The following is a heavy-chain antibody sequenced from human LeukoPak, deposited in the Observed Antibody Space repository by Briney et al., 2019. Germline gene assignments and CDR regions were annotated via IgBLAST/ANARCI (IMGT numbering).Heavy chain of an antibody. CDR1: GFTFSSYA. CDR3: VKVSSIVGATYFDY. Sequence: GGSLRLSCAASGFTFSSYALHWVRQAPGKGLEWVAVISYDGSNKYYADSVKGRFTITRDNSKTTLYLQMNSLRAEDTAVYYCVKVSSIVGATYFDYWGQGTLVTVSS. J-gene: IGHJ4*02. D-gene: IGHD1-26*01. V-gene: IGHV3-30-3*01. CDR2: ISYDGSNK.